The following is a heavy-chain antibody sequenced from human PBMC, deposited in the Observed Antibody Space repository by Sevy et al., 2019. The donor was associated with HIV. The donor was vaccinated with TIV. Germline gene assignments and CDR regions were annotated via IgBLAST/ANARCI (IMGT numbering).Heavy chain of an antibody. CDR3: ATHAGIAAAGRVFDY. V-gene: IGHV3-72*01. Sequence: GGSLRLSCAASGFTFSDHYMEWVRQAPGQGLKWVGRIRNKADSYTTEYAASVKGRFTISRDDSKNSLYLLMNSLKTEDTAVYYCATHAGIAAAGRVFDYWGQGTLVTVSS. CDR1: GFTFSDHY. J-gene: IGHJ4*02. D-gene: IGHD6-13*01. CDR2: IRNKADSYTT.